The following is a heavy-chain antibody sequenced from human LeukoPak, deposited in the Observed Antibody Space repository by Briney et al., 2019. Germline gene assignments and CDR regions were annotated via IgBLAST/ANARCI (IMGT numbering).Heavy chain of an antibody. V-gene: IGHV3-23*01. Sequence: GGSLRLSYAASGFTFSSYAMSWVRQAPGKGLEWVSAISGSGGSTYYADSVKGRFTISRDNSKNTLYLQMNSLRAEDTAVYYCAKDNHDFWSGYYTDYWGQGTLVTVSS. CDR2: ISGSGGST. D-gene: IGHD3-3*01. CDR3: AKDNHDFWSGYYTDY. CDR1: GFTFSSYA. J-gene: IGHJ4*02.